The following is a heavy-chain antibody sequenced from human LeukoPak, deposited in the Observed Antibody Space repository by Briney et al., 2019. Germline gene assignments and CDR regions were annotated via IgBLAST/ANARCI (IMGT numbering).Heavy chain of an antibody. Sequence: SETLSLTCAVYGGSFSGYYWSWIRQPPGKGLEWIGSIYYSGSTYYNPSLKSRVTISVDTSKDQFSLKLSSVTAADTAVYYCARQYCSGGSCYSFAYFDYWGQGTLVTVSS. D-gene: IGHD2-15*01. V-gene: IGHV4-34*01. CDR2: IYYSGST. J-gene: IGHJ4*02. CDR1: GGSFSGYY. CDR3: ARQYCSGGSCYSFAYFDY.